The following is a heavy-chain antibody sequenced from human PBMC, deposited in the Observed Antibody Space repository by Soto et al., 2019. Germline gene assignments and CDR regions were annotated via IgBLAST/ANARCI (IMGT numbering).Heavy chain of an antibody. J-gene: IGHJ6*02. CDR1: GYSFTSYW. Sequence: PGESLKISCKGSGYSFTSYWIGWVRQMPGKGLEWMGIIYPGDSDTRYSPSFQGQVTISADKSISTAYLQWSSLKASDTAMYYCASAVRLYYYSSGYRRGYYGMDVWGQGTTVTVSS. D-gene: IGHD3-22*01. CDR2: IYPGDSDT. CDR3: ASAVRLYYYSSGYRRGYYGMDV. V-gene: IGHV5-51*01.